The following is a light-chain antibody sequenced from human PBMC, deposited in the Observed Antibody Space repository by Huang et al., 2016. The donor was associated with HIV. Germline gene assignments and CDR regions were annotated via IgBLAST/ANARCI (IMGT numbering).Light chain of an antibody. CDR3: QRYGNLPPLA. V-gene: IGKV1-33*01. Sequence: DIQMTQSPSSLSASVGDRVTITCRTSQDIRNYLNWYQQQPGKAPRLLIYDVFNLETWVPSRFSGSGSGTEFTLTISSLQPEDIATYYCQRYGNLPPLAFGGGTKVEI. J-gene: IGKJ4*01. CDR1: QDIRNY. CDR2: DVF.